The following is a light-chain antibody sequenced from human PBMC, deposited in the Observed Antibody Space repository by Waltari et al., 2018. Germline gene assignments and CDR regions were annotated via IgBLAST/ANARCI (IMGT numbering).Light chain of an antibody. V-gene: IGKV1-33*01. CDR3: QQYDVLPLT. CDR1: QDSRND. Sequence: DIEMTQSPSSLSASVGDRLTITCQASQDSRNDLNWYQQKPGKAPKLLIYEASNLETGVPSRFSGSGSGTDFTFTITSLHPEDVATYYCQQYDVLPLTFGGGTRVEIK. J-gene: IGKJ4*01. CDR2: EAS.